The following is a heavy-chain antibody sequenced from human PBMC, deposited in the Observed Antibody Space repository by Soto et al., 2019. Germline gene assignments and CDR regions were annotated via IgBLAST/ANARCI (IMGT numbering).Heavy chain of an antibody. CDR2: ISGSGGST. J-gene: IGHJ3*02. CDR3: AKVAIFGVVIYGAFDI. D-gene: IGHD3-3*01. V-gene: IGHV3-23*01. Sequence: PGGSRRLSCAASGFTFSSYAMSWVRQAPGKGLEWVSAISGSGGSTYYADSVKGRFTISRDNSKNTLYLQMNSLRAEDTAVYYCAKVAIFGVVIYGAFDICGQGTMVT. CDR1: GFTFSSYA.